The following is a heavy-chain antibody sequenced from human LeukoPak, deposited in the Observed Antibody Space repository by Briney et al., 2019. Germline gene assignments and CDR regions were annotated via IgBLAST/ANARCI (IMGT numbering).Heavy chain of an antibody. Sequence: ASVKVSCKASGYTFTRYSMNWVRQAPGQGLEWMGWINTKTGNPTYAQGFTGRFVFSLDTSVSTAYLQISSLKAEDTAVYYCAQDTATDVFDYWGQGTLVTVSS. CDR1: GYTFTRYS. D-gene: IGHD5-18*01. V-gene: IGHV7-4-1*02. J-gene: IGHJ4*02. CDR2: INTKTGNP. CDR3: AQDTATDVFDY.